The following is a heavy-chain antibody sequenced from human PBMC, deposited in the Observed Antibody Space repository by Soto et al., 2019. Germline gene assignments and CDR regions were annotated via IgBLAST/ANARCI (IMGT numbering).Heavy chain of an antibody. J-gene: IGHJ4*02. CDR1: GGTFSSYT. Sequence: QVKLVQSGAEVKKPGSSVKVSCKASGGTFSSYTISWVRQAPGQGLEWMGRIIPILAIANYAQKFQGRVTITADKSTSTAYMELSSLRSEDTAVYYCAIDAGYYSSSSCRPFDYWGQGTLVTVSS. CDR3: AIDAGYYSSSSCRPFDY. D-gene: IGHD2-2*01. CDR2: IIPILAIA. V-gene: IGHV1-69*02.